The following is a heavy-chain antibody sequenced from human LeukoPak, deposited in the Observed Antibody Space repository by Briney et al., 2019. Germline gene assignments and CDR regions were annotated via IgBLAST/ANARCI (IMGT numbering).Heavy chain of an antibody. V-gene: IGHV3-66*01. CDR1: GFTVSSNY. D-gene: IGHD3-16*02. J-gene: IGHJ4*02. Sequence: GGSLRLSCAASGFTVSSNYMSWVRQAPGKGLEWVSVIYSGGSTYYADSVKGRFTISRDNSKNTLYLQMNSLRAEDTAVYYCARVGDYDYVWGSYRAFDYWGQGTLVTVSS. CDR3: ARVGDYDYVWGSYRAFDY. CDR2: IYSGGST.